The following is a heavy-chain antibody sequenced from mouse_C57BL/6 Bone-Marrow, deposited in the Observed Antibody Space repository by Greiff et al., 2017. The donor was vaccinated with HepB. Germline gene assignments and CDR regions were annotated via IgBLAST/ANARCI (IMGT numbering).Heavy chain of an antibody. D-gene: IGHD1-1*01. CDR2: INPYNGDT. CDR3: ALLRRSFAY. V-gene: IGHV1-20*01. Sequence: EVQLQESGPELVKPGDSVKISCKASGYSFTGYFMNWVMQSHGKSLEWIGRINPYNGDTFYNQKFKGKATLTVDKSSSTAHMELRSLTSEDSAVYYCALLRRSFAYWGQGTLVTVSA. J-gene: IGHJ3*01. CDR1: GYSFTGYF.